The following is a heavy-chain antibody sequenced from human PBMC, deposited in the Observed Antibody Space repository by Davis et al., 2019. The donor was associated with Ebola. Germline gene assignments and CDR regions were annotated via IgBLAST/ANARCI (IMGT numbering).Heavy chain of an antibody. J-gene: IGHJ6*02. D-gene: IGHD1-26*01. CDR3: ASFRVVGATGPGDYYYGMDV. CDR2: MNPNSGNT. V-gene: IGHV1-8*01. CDR1: GYTFISYD. Sequence: ASVKVSCKASGYTFISYDINWVRQATGQGLEWMGWMNPNSGNTGYAQKFQGRVTMTRNTSISTAYMELSSLRSEDTAVYYCASFRVVGATGPGDYYYGMDVWGQGTTVTVSS.